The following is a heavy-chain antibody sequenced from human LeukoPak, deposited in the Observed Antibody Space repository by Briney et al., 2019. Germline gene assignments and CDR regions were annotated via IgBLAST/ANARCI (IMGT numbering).Heavy chain of an antibody. Sequence: PGRSLRFSCAASGFTFSSYAMHWVRQAPGKGLEWVAVISYDGSNKYYADSVKGRFTISRDNSKNTLYLQMNSLRAEDTAVYYCARRAPFHLDYYYMDVWGKGTTVTVSS. CDR3: ARRAPFHLDYYYMDV. J-gene: IGHJ6*03. V-gene: IGHV3-30-3*01. CDR2: ISYDGSNK. D-gene: IGHD2-21*01. CDR1: GFTFSSYA.